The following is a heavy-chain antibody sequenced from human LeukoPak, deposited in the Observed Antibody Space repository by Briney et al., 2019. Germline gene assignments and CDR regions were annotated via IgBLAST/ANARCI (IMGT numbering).Heavy chain of an antibody. CDR1: GFTFSSYE. Sequence: GGSLRLSCAASGFTFSSYEMNWVRQAPGKGLEWVSYISSSGSTIYYADSVKGRFTISRDNAKNSLYLQMNSLRAEDTAVYYCAKELGSGWYLNFDYWGQGILVTVSS. CDR3: AKELGSGWYLNFDY. CDR2: ISSSGSTI. D-gene: IGHD6-19*01. V-gene: IGHV3-48*03. J-gene: IGHJ4*02.